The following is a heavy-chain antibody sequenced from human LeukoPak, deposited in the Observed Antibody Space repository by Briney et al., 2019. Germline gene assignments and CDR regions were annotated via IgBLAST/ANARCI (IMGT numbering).Heavy chain of an antibody. Sequence: GGSLRLSCAASGFTLSNYGMNWVRQAPGKGLEWVAFIRDDGGATYYSDSVKGRFTISRDNSKNTLFLLMNSLRAEDTAVYYCVKDFDYVWGSFDYWGQGTLVTVSS. V-gene: IGHV3-30*02. J-gene: IGHJ4*02. CDR2: IRDDGGAT. D-gene: IGHD3-16*01. CDR1: GFTLSNYG. CDR3: VKDFDYVWGSFDY.